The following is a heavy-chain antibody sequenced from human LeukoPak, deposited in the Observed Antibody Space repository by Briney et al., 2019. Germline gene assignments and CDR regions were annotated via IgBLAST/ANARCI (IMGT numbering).Heavy chain of an antibody. J-gene: IGHJ4*02. V-gene: IGHV4-59*01. CDR3: ARASYYYDSSGYFITRVAEYYFDY. D-gene: IGHD3-22*01. CDR2: IYYSGST. CDR1: GGSINTYY. Sequence: SETLSLTCTVSGGSINTYYWSWIRQPPGKGLEWIGYIYYSGSTNYNPSLKSRVTISVDTSKNQFSLKLSSVTAADTAVYYCARASYYYDSSGYFITRVAEYYFDYWGQGTLVTVSS.